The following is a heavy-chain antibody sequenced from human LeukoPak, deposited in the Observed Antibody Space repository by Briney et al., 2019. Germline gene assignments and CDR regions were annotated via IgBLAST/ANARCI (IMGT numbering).Heavy chain of an antibody. Sequence: SETLSLTCTVSGGSTSSYYWSWIRQPPRKGLEWIGYIYYSGSTNYNPSLKSRVTISVDTSKNQFSLKLSSVTAADTAVYYCARYISRDYGVGAFDIWGQGTMVTVSS. D-gene: IGHD4-17*01. J-gene: IGHJ3*02. CDR3: ARYISRDYGVGAFDI. CDR2: IYYSGST. V-gene: IGHV4-59*01. CDR1: GGSTSSYY.